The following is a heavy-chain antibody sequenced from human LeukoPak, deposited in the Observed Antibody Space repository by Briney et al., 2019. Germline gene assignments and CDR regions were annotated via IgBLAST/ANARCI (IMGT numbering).Heavy chain of an antibody. Sequence: GALRLSCAASGFTFSSYAMSWVRQAPGKGLEWVSAISGSGGSTYYADSVKGRFTISRDNSKNTLYLQMNSLRAEDTAVYYCAKMNYDFWSGYYEPYYFDYWGQGTLVTVSS. CDR1: GFTFSSYA. CDR3: AKMNYDFWSGYYEPYYFDY. V-gene: IGHV3-23*01. J-gene: IGHJ4*02. CDR2: ISGSGGST. D-gene: IGHD3-3*01.